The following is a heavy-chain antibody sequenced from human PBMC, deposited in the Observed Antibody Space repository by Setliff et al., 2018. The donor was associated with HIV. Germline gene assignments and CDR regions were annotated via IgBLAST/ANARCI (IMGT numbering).Heavy chain of an antibody. CDR1: GVSIRSDVYY. Sequence: SETLSLTCTVSGVSIRSDVYYWSWVRQPPGKGLEWIGEISQSGSTNYNPSLKSRITISADTPKNQFSLKLSSVTAADTAVYYCARDRRSIFGVDTKNWFDPWGQGTLVTSPQ. CDR3: ARDRRSIFGVDTKNWFDP. D-gene: IGHD3-3*01. J-gene: IGHJ5*02. CDR2: ISQSGST. V-gene: IGHV4-39*07.